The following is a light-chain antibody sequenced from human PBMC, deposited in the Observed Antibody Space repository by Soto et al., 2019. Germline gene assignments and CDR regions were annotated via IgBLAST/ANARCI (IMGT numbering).Light chain of an antibody. CDR3: QQYNSYSGT. V-gene: IGKV1-5*01. J-gene: IGKJ1*01. CDR2: DAS. Sequence: DIQMTQSPSTLSASVGDRVTITCRASQSISSWLAWYQQKPGKAPKLLIYDASSLESGVASRSSGSGSGTEFTLTISSLQPDDFATYYCQQYNSYSGTFGQGTKVDIK. CDR1: QSISSW.